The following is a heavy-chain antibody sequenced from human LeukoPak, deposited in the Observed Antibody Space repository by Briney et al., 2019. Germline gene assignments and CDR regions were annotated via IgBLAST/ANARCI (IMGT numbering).Heavy chain of an antibody. CDR2: INPNSGGT. CDR3: AKDRDSPPLYYFDY. CDR1: GYTFTGYY. J-gene: IGHJ4*02. V-gene: IGHV1-2*02. Sequence: ASVKVSCKASGYTFTGYYMHWVRQAPGQGLEWMGWINPNSGGTNYAQKFQGRVTMTRDTSISTAYMELSWLRSDDTAVYYCAKDRDSPPLYYFDYWGQGTLVTVSS. D-gene: IGHD3-22*01.